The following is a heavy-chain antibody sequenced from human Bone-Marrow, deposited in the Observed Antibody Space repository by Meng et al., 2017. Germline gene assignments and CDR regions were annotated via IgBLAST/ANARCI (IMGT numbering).Heavy chain of an antibody. Sequence: QAQLQESGPGLVKPSQTLSLTCTVSGGSTSSGDYYWSWIRQPPGKGLEWSGYIYNSGSTYYNPSLKSRVTMSGDTSKNQFSLKLRFVTAAGTAVYYCAREGRSHQVGVSVYWGQGNLVTVSS. V-gene: IGHV4-30-4*01. CDR3: AREGRSHQVGVSVY. J-gene: IGHJ4*02. CDR2: IYNSGST. CDR1: GGSTSSGDYY. D-gene: IGHD2-21*01.